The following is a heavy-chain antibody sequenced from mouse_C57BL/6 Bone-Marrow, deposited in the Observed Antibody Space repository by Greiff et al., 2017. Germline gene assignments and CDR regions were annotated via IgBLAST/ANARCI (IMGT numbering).Heavy chain of an antibody. J-gene: IGHJ2*01. CDR2: IDPEDGET. CDR1: GFNIKDYY. D-gene: IGHD1-1*01. CDR3: TRSLIYYGTNY. V-gene: IGHV14-2*01. Sequence: VQLQQSGAELVKPGASVKLSCTASGFNIKDYYLHWVKQRTEQGLEWIGRIDPEDGETKYAPKFQDKATITADTSSNTAYLQLRSLTSEDTAVYFCTRSLIYYGTNYWGQGTTLTVSS.